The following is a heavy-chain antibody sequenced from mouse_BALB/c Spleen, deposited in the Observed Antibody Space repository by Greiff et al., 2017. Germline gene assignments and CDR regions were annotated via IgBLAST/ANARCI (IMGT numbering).Heavy chain of an antibody. Sequence: QVQLKQPGAELVKPGTSVKLSCKASGYNFTSYWINWVKLRPGQGLEWIGDIYPGSGSTNYNEKFKSKATLTVDTSSSTAYMQLSSLASEDSALYYCELLFDYWGQGTTLTVSS. CDR3: ELLFDY. V-gene: IGHV1-55*01. J-gene: IGHJ2*01. CDR1: GYNFTSYW. D-gene: IGHD2-1*01. CDR2: IYPGSGST.